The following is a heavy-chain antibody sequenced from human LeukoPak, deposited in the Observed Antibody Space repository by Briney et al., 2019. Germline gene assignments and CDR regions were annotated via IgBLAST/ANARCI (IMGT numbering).Heavy chain of an antibody. J-gene: IGHJ5*02. D-gene: IGHD3-22*01. Sequence: SETLSLTCTVSGGSISSYYWSWIRQPPGKGLEWIGYIYYSGSTNYNPSLKSRVTISVDTSKNQFSLKLSSVTAADTAVYYCARHNGDSSGYYPPFNWFDPWGQGTLVTVSS. CDR1: GGSISSYY. CDR2: IYYSGST. CDR3: ARHNGDSSGYYPPFNWFDP. V-gene: IGHV4-59*08.